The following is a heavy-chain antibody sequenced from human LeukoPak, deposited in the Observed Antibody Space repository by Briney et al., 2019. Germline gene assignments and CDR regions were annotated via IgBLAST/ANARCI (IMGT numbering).Heavy chain of an antibody. CDR2: VNPSSGGP. D-gene: IGHD2-2*01. J-gene: IGHJ5*02. Sequence: GAPVKVCCKTSGYSFTRHYLHWGRQAGGHGLDSIRWVNPSSGGPDYAQKFKGRVTVTRDTSISTAYMELSRLTADDTAVYYCARDSEYQLLQNYFDAWGQGTLVIVSS. V-gene: IGHV1-2*02. CDR1: GYSFTRHY. CDR3: ARDSEYQLLQNYFDA.